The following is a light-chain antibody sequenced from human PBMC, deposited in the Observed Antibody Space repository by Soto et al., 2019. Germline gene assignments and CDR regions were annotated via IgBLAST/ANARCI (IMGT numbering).Light chain of an antibody. J-gene: IGLJ1*01. CDR2: DAS. CDR3: QVWDSSSDHYV. V-gene: IGLV3-21*02. CDR1: NIGSKS. Sequence: SYALTQPPSVSVAPGQTARITCGGNNIGSKSVHWYQQKPGQAPVLVVFDASDRPSGIPERFSGFNSGKTATLTISRVEAGDEADYYCQVWDSSSDHYVFGTGTKVTVL.